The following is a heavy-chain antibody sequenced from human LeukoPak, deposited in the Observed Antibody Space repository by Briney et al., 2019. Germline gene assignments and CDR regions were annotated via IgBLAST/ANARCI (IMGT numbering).Heavy chain of an antibody. V-gene: IGHV4-34*01. CDR3: ARVCGYCSGGSCYSEYYGMDV. D-gene: IGHD2-15*01. J-gene: IGHJ6*02. CDR1: GGSFSGYY. Sequence: SETLSLTCAVYGGSFSGYYWSWIRQPPGKGLEWIGEINHSGSTNYNPSLKSRVTISVDTSKNQFSLKLSSVTAADTAVYYCARVCGYCSGGSCYSEYYGMDVWGQGTTVTVSS. CDR2: INHSGST.